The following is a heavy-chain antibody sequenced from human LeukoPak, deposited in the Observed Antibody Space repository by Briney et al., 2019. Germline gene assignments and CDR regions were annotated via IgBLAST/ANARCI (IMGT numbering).Heavy chain of an antibody. CDR1: GFTLSAYS. CDR3: ARAPMAPLSDFDY. D-gene: IGHD2-8*01. CDR2: ISSSDSYI. Sequence: GGSLRLSWAAAGFTLSAYSMHWVRQAPGRGLEWVSSISSSDSYIYYADSVKGRFTISRDNAKNSLYLQMNSLRAEDTAVYYCARAPMAPLSDFDYWGQGTLVTVSS. V-gene: IGHV3-21*01. J-gene: IGHJ4*02.